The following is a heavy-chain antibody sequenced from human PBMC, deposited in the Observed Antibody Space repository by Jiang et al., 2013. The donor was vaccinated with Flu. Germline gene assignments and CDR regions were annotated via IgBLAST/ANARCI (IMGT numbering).Heavy chain of an antibody. CDR3: ARESGSYLNY. D-gene: IGHD1-26*01. J-gene: IGHJ4*02. CDR1: YY. V-gene: IGHV1-2*06. Sequence: YYMHWVRQAPGQGLEWMGRINPNSGGTNYAQKFQGRVTMTRDTSISTAYMELSRLRSDDTAVYYCARESGSYLNYWGQGTLVTVSS. CDR2: INPNSGGT.